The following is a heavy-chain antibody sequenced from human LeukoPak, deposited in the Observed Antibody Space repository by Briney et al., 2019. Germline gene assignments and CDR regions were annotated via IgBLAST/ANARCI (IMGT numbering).Heavy chain of an antibody. CDR3: ARVCEEGAASY. D-gene: IGHD4/OR15-4a*01. J-gene: IGHJ4*02. V-gene: IGHV1-69*13. Sequence: ASVKVSCKASGGTFSSYAISWVRQAPGQGLEWMEGIIPIFGTANYAQKFQGRVTITADESTSTAYMELSSLRSEDTAVYYCARVCEEGAASYWGQGTLVTVSS. CDR2: IIPIFGTA. CDR1: GGTFSSYA.